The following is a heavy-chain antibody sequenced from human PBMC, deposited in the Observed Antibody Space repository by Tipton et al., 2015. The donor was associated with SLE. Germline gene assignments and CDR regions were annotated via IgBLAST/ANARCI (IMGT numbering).Heavy chain of an antibody. CDR1: GGSFSGYY. V-gene: IGHV4-34*01. Sequence: TLSLTCAVYGGSFSGYYWSWIRQPPGKGLEWIGEINHSGSTNYNPSLKSRVTISVDTSKNQFSLKLSSVTAADTAVYYCVKDPLPVTMIGDWGQGTLVTVSS. CDR2: INHSGST. J-gene: IGHJ4*02. D-gene: IGHD3-22*01. CDR3: VKDPLPVTMIGD.